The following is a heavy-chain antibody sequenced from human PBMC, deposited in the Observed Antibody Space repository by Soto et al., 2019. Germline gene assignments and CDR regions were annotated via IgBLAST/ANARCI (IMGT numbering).Heavy chain of an antibody. J-gene: IGHJ6*02. Sequence: QLVQSGTEVKKPGSSVKVSCKASGVDFNNLTLSWVRRAPGQGPEWMGTIIPILDVAKNAQKFHDRITITADKPTSTVYMELRRLGSEDTAVYYWPQMWFGELWHGMDVWGQGTTVTVSS. CDR1: GVDFNNLT. CDR3: PQMWFGELWHGMDV. V-gene: IGHV1-69*02. CDR2: IIPILDVA. D-gene: IGHD3-10*01.